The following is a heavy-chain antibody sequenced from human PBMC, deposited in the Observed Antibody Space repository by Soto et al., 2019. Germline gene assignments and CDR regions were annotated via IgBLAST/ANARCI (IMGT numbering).Heavy chain of an antibody. J-gene: IGHJ4*02. CDR3: ARGKYYYDSSGYYHYYFDY. D-gene: IGHD3-22*01. Sequence: PGESLKISCKGSGYSFTSYWIGWVRQMPGKGLEWMGIIYPGDSDTRYSPSFQGQVTISADKSISTAYLQWSSLKASDTAMYYCARGKYYYDSSGYYHYYFDYWGQGTLVTVSS. CDR2: IYPGDSDT. V-gene: IGHV5-51*01. CDR1: GYSFTSYW.